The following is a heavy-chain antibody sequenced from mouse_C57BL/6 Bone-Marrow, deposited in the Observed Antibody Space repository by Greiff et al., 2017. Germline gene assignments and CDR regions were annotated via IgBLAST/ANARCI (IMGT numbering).Heavy chain of an antibody. V-gene: IGHV1-69*01. CDR1: GYTFTSYW. D-gene: IGHD4-1*01. CDR2: IDPSDSYT. Sequence: QVQLQQPGAELVMPGASVKLSCKASGYTFTSYWMHWVKQRPGQGLEWIGEIDPSDSYTNYNQKFKGKSTLTVDKSSSTAYMQLSSLTSEDSAVYYCARGRTNWDPYYFAYWGQGTTLTVSS. CDR3: ARGRTNWDPYYFAY. J-gene: IGHJ2*01.